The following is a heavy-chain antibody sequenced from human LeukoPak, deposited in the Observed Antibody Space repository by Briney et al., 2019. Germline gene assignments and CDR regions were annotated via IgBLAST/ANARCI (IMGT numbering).Heavy chain of an antibody. J-gene: IGHJ5*02. Sequence: VASVKVSCKASGYTFTGYYMHWVRQAPGQGLEWMGRINPNSGGTNYAQKFQGRVTMTRDTSISTAYMELSRLRSDDTAAYYCARGVDILTGSNWFDPWGQGTLSPSPQ. CDR1: GYTFTGYY. D-gene: IGHD3-9*01. CDR2: INPNSGGT. CDR3: ARGVDILTGSNWFDP. V-gene: IGHV1-2*06.